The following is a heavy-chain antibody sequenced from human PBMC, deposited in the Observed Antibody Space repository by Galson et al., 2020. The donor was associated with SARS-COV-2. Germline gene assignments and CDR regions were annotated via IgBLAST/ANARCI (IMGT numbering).Heavy chain of an antibody. CDR2: ISFDGSNK. V-gene: IGHV3-30*18. Sequence: GSLRLSCAASGFTFSSYGMHWVRQAPGKWLEWVAVISFDGSNKYYSDSVKGRFTISRDNSKNTLYLQMNSLRAEDTAVYYCAKDKDDGYYYYYYKDVWGKGTKVNVSS. J-gene: IGHJ6*03. CDR3: AKDKDDGYYYYYYKDV. CDR1: GFTFSSYG. D-gene: IGHD2-15*01.